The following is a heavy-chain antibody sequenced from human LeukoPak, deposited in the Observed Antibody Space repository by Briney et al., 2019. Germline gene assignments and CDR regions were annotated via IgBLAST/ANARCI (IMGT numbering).Heavy chain of an antibody. CDR3: ARVGSYSHLYYYYYMDV. Sequence: SETLSLTCTVSGGSISSYYWSWIRQPAGKGLEWTGRIYTSGSTNYNPSLKSRVTMSVDTSKNQFSLKLSSVTAADTAVYYCARVGSYSHLYYYYYMDVWGKGTTVTVSS. CDR2: IYTSGST. CDR1: GGSISSYY. J-gene: IGHJ6*03. V-gene: IGHV4-4*07. D-gene: IGHD2-21*01.